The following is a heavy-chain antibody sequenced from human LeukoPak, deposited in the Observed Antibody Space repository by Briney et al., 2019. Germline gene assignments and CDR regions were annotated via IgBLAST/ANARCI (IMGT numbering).Heavy chain of an antibody. J-gene: IGHJ4*02. D-gene: IGHD6-19*01. V-gene: IGHV1-2*06. CDR1: GYTFTGYY. Sequence: GASVKVSCKASGYTFTGYYMHWVRQAPGQGLEWMGRINPNSGGTNYAQKFQGRVTMTRDTSISTAYMELSRLRSDDTAVYYCARVEGSSGWYYFDYWGQGTLVTVSS. CDR2: INPNSGGT. CDR3: ARVEGSSGWYYFDY.